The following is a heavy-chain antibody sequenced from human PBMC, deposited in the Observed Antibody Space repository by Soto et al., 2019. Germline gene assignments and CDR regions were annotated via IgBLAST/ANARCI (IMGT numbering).Heavy chain of an antibody. CDR1: GGSISSSSYY. D-gene: IGHD3-10*01. Sequence: SETLSLTCTVSGGSISSSSYYWGWIRQPPGKGLEWIGSIYYSGSTYYNPSLKSRVTISVDTSKNQFSLKLSSVTAADTAVYYCARQAVTMVRDQYNWFDPWGQGTLVTVSS. V-gene: IGHV4-39*01. J-gene: IGHJ5*02. CDR3: ARQAVTMVRDQYNWFDP. CDR2: IYYSGST.